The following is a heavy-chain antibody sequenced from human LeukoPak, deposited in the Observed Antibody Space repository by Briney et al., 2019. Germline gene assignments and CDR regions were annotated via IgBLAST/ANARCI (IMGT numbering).Heavy chain of an antibody. J-gene: IGHJ4*02. CDR2: ISSSSSYI. Sequence: GGSLRLSCAASGFTFSSYSMNWVRQAPGKGLEWVSSISSSSSYIYYADSVKGRFTISRDNAKNSLYLQMNSLRAEDTAVYYCARDSSGRNDEDYFDYWGQGTLVTVSS. V-gene: IGHV3-21*01. CDR3: ARDSSGRNDEDYFDY. CDR1: GFTFSSYS. D-gene: IGHD6-19*01.